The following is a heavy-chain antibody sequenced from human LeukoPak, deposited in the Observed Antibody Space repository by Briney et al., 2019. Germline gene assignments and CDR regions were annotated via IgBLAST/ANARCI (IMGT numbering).Heavy chain of an antibody. CDR2: ISVKNGDT. CDR1: CYPFSNYA. Sequence: ASVKASCEASCYPFSNYAINWVRQAPGQGLEWMGWISVKNGDTKYAQKLQDRVTMTTETSTSTAYMELRTLGSDDTAVYYCVRDLREDNISGVINLWGFAYWGQGTLVSVSS. J-gene: IGHJ4*02. D-gene: IGHD3-3*01. V-gene: IGHV1-18*01. CDR3: VRDLREDNISGVINLWGFAY.